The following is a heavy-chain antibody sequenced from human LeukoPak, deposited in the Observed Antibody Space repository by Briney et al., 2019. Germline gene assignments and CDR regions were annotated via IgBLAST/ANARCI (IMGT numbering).Heavy chain of an antibody. Sequence: GGSLRLSCAASGFTFSSYAMNWVRQAPGKGLGWVSGIRGSGRSTYYADSVKGRFTISRDNSKNTLYLQMNSLRAEDTAVYYCAKATSGYDYNYFDYWGQGTLVTVSS. CDR1: GFTFSSYA. CDR3: AKATSGYDYNYFDY. CDR2: IRGSGRST. D-gene: IGHD5-12*01. V-gene: IGHV3-23*01. J-gene: IGHJ4*02.